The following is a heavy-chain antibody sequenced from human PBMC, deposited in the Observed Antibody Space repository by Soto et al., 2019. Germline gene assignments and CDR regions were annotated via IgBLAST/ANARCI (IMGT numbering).Heavy chain of an antibody. CDR2: MNPNSGNT. J-gene: IGHJ1*01. Sequence: ASVKVSCKASGYTFTSYDINWVRQATGQGLEWMGWMNPNSGNTGYAQKFQGRVTMTRNTSISTAYMELSSLRSEDTAVYYRIPGENTMVRGVIITPNAEYFQHWGQGTLVTVSS. D-gene: IGHD3-10*01. V-gene: IGHV1-8*01. CDR3: IPGENTMVRGVIITPNAEYFQH. CDR1: GYTFTSYD.